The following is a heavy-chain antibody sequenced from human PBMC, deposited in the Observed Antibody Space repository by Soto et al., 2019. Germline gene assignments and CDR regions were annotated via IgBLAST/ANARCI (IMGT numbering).Heavy chain of an antibody. J-gene: IGHJ4*02. V-gene: IGHV3-7*05. Sequence: EVQLVESGGGLVQSGGSLRLSCAASGFTFSSYWMSWVRQGPGKGPEWVANIKQDGSEIYYVDSVKCRFTISRDNAKSSLYLQMTSLRAEDTAVYHCAKSLSAIPGDSWGQGTLVTVSS. D-gene: IGHD2-2*01. CDR1: GFTFSSYW. CDR2: IKQDGSEI. CDR3: AKSLSAIPGDS.